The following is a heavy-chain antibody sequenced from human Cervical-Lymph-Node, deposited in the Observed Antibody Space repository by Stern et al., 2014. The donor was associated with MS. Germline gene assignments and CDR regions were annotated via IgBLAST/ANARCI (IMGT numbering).Heavy chain of an antibody. CDR3: ARDGPDNWFWDY. CDR1: GFTFSSYG. D-gene: IGHD1-20*01. V-gene: IGHV3-33*01. Sequence: VQLEESGGGVVQPGRSLRLSCAASGFTFSSYGMHWVRQAPGKGLEWVAVIWYDGSNKYYADSVKGRFTISRDNSKNTLYLQMNSLRAEDTAVYYCARDGPDNWFWDYWGQGTLVTVSS. CDR2: IWYDGSNK. J-gene: IGHJ4*02.